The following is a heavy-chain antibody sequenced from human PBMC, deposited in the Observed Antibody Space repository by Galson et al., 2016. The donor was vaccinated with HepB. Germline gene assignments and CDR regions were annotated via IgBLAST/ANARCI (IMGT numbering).Heavy chain of an antibody. Sequence: LRLSCAASGFTFSRYGMHWVRQAPGKGLEWVAVISYDGGDKHYADSVRGRFTISRDNSKNTLYLQMNSLRVEDTALYYCAKDWGLGVWGQGTTVTVSS. CDR1: GFTFSRYG. V-gene: IGHV3-30*19. CDR3: AKDWGLGV. CDR2: ISYDGGDK. J-gene: IGHJ6*02. D-gene: IGHD3/OR15-3a*01.